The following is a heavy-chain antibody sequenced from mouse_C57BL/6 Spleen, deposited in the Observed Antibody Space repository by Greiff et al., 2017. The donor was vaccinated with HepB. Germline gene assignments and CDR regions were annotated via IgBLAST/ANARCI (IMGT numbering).Heavy chain of an antibody. Sequence: EVMLVESGGGLVKPGGSLKLSCAASGFTFSSYTMSWVRQTPEKRLEWVATISGGGGNTYYPDSVKGRFTISRDNAKNTLYLQMSSLRSEDTALYYCARHVYDAMDYWGQGTSVTVSS. D-gene: IGHD2-3*01. V-gene: IGHV5-9*01. CDR2: ISGGGGNT. J-gene: IGHJ4*01. CDR3: ARHVYDAMDY. CDR1: GFTFSSYT.